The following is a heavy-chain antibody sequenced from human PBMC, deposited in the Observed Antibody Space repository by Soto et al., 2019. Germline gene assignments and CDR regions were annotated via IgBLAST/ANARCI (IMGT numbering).Heavy chain of an antibody. D-gene: IGHD2-2*01. V-gene: IGHV1-58*02. CDR3: AAAGGDCSSTSCYFVGAFDI. CDR1: GFTFTSSA. CDR2: IVVGSGNT. Sequence: QMQLVQSGPEVKKPGTSVKVSCKASGFTFTSSAMQWVRQARGQRLEWIGWIVVGSGNTNYAQKFQERVTITRDMSTSTAYMELSSLRSEDTAVYYCAAAGGDCSSTSCYFVGAFDIWGQGTMVTVSS. J-gene: IGHJ3*02.